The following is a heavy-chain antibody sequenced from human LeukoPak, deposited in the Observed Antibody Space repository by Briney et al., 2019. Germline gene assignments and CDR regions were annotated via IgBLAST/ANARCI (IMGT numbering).Heavy chain of an antibody. CDR1: GYTFTSYG. CDR3: ARDPPVKYGDYAFDI. CDR2: IGAYNGNT. D-gene: IGHD4-17*01. J-gene: IGHJ3*02. Sequence: RASVKVSCKASGYTFTSYGISWVRQAPGQGLEWMGWIGAYNGNTNYAQKLQGRVTMTTDTSTSTAYMELRSLRSDDTAVYYCARDPPVKYGDYAFDIWGQGTMVTVSS. V-gene: IGHV1-18*01.